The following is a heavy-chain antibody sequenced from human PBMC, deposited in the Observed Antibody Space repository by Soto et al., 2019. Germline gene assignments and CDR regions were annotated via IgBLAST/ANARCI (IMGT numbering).Heavy chain of an antibody. CDR2: ISYDGSNK. Sequence: QVQLVESGGGVVQPGRSLRLSCAASGLTFSSYGMHWVRQAPGKGLEWVAVISYDGSNKYYADSVKGRFTISRDNSKNTLYLQMNSLRAEDTAVYYCAKDRENWNYYYYYGMDVWGQGTTVTVSS. CDR1: GLTFSSYG. J-gene: IGHJ6*02. CDR3: AKDRENWNYYYYYGMDV. D-gene: IGHD1-1*01. V-gene: IGHV3-30*18.